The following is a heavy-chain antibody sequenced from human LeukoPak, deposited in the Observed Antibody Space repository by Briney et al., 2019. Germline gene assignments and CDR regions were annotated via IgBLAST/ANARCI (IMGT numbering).Heavy chain of an antibody. CDR2: IYGDGST. CDR3: ARGDSGY. J-gene: IGHJ4*02. Sequence: GGSLSLSCAASGFIVSSYYMTWVRQAPGKGLEWVSVIYGDGSTYYTDSVRGRFAISRDNSKNTLYRQMNSLSAEDTAVYYCARGDSGYWGQGTLVTVSS. D-gene: IGHD3-10*01. CDR1: GFIVSSYY. V-gene: IGHV3-53*01.